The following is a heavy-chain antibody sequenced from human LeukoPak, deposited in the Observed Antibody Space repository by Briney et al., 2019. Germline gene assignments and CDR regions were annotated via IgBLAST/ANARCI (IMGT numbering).Heavy chain of an antibody. CDR2: IIPIFGTA. D-gene: IGHD3-10*01. CDR1: GGTFSSYT. J-gene: IGHJ5*02. CDR3: ARVHYYGSGSSNWFDP. V-gene: IGHV1-69*05. Sequence: SVKVSCKASGGTFSSYTISWVRQAPGRGLEWMGGIIPIFGTANYAQKFQGRVTITTDESTSTAYMELSSLRSEDTAVYYCARVHYYGSGSSNWFDPWGQGTQVTVSS.